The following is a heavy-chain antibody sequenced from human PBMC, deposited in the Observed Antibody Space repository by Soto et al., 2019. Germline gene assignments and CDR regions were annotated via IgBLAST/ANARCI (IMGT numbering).Heavy chain of an antibody. CDR3: ARAYDFWSGYHQYYFDY. J-gene: IGHJ4*02. V-gene: IGHV4-30-2*01. CDR1: GGSISSGGYS. Sequence: QLQLQESGSGLVKPSQTLSLTCAVSGGSISSGGYSWSWIRQPPGKGLEWIGYIYHSGSTYYNPSLKSRVTISVDRSKNQFSLKLSSVTAADTAVYYCARAYDFWSGYHQYYFDYWGQGTLVTVSS. CDR2: IYHSGST. D-gene: IGHD3-3*01.